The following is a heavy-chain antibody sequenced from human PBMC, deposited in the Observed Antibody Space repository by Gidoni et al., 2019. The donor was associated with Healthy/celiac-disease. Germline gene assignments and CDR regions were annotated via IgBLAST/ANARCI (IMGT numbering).Heavy chain of an antibody. CDR1: FTFSNAW. Sequence: FTFSNAWMSWVRQAPGKGLEWVGRIKSKTDGGTTDYAAPVKGRFTISRDDSKNTLYLQMNSLKTEDTAVYYCTTDSWGSGWLYYYYYYGMDVWGQGTTVTVSS. V-gene: IGHV3-15*01. CDR3: TTDSWGSGWLYYYYYYGMDV. CDR2: IKSKTDGGTT. D-gene: IGHD6-19*01. J-gene: IGHJ6*02.